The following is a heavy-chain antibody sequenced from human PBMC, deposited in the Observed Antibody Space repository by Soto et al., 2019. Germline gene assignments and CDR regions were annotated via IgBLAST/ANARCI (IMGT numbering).Heavy chain of an antibody. D-gene: IGHD3-9*01. CDR3: AHRLKGRYFDPSNWFDP. CDR2: IYWNDDK. J-gene: IGHJ5*02. CDR1: GFSLSTSGVG. V-gene: IGHV2-5*01. Sequence: QITLKESGPTLVKPTQTLTLTCTFSGFSLSTSGVGVGSIRQPPGKALEWLALIYWNDDKRYSPSLKSRLTITKDTSKNQVVLTMTNMDPVDTATYYCAHRLKGRYFDPSNWFDPWGQGTLVTVSS.